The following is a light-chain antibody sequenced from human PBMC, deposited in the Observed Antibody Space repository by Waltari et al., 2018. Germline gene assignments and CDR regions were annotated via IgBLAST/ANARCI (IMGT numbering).Light chain of an antibody. Sequence: QSALTQPASVSGSPGQSITISCTGPSIDVGSYNLVSWYQQHPVKAPKLMIYEGSKRPSGVSNRFSGSKSGNTASLTISGLQAEDEADYYCCSYAGSSTFNVFGTGTKVTVL. V-gene: IGLV2-23*03. CDR3: CSYAGSSTFNV. J-gene: IGLJ1*01. CDR1: SIDVGSYNL. CDR2: EGS.